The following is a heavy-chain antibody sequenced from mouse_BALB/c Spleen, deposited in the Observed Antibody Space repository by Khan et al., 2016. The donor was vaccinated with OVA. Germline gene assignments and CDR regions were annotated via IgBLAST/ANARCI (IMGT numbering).Heavy chain of an antibody. V-gene: IGHV1-9*01. J-gene: IGHJ3*01. CDR3: ARGNYYGSSSGFGY. Sequence: QIQLVQSGAELMKPGASVKISCKATGYTFSSYWIEWVKQRPGHGLEWIGEILPGSGRNNYNEKFKGKATFTADTSSKPAYMQLSNLTSDDSVVYYCARGNYYGSSSGFGYGGQGTRVTVSA. CDR2: ILPGSGRN. D-gene: IGHD1-1*01. CDR1: GYTFSSYW.